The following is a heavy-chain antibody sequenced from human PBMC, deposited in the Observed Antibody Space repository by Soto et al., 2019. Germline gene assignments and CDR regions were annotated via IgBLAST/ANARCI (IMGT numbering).Heavy chain of an antibody. CDR1: GGSVCSYY. CDR3: ARRYCSSTSCYFDY. V-gene: IGHV4-59*08. J-gene: IGHJ4*02. CDR2: IYYSGST. D-gene: IGHD2-2*01. Sequence: LPETLSLTCTVSGGSVCSYYWSWIPQPPGKGLEWIGYIYYSGSTNYNPSLKSRVTISVDTSKNQFSLKLSSVTAADTAVYYCARRYCSSTSCYFDYWGQGNLITVSS.